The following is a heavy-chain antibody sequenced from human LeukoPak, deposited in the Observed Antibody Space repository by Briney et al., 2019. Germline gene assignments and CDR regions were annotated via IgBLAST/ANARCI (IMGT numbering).Heavy chain of an antibody. Sequence: GGSLRLSCAASGFTFSSYAMHWVRQAPGKGLEWVAVISYDGSNKYYADSVKGRFTISRDNSKNTLYLQMNSLRAEDTAVYYCARPAGYSSSWYSTYYYYYYMDVWGKGTTVTVSS. V-gene: IGHV3-30*04. CDR3: ARPAGYSSSWYSTYYYYYYMDV. CDR1: GFTFSSYA. J-gene: IGHJ6*03. D-gene: IGHD6-13*01. CDR2: ISYDGSNK.